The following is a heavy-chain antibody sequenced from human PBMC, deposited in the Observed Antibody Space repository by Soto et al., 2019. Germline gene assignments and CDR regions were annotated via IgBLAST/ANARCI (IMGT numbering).Heavy chain of an antibody. CDR3: ARQGNSSHYYYYFGMDV. V-gene: IGHV5-51*01. D-gene: IGHD4-4*01. CDR1: GSSFTNYW. J-gene: IGHJ6*02. Sequence: GESLKISCKGSGSSFTNYWIGWVRQLPGKGLEWMGSIYPGDSDTRYSPSFQGQVTISADKSITTAYLQWSSLKASDTAMYYCARQGNSSHYYYYFGMDVWGQGTTVTVSS. CDR2: IYPGDSDT.